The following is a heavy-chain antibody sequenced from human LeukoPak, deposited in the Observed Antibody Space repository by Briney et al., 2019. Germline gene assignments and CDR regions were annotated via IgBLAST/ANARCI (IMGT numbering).Heavy chain of an antibody. D-gene: IGHD3-10*01. CDR2: ISYDGSNK. CDR3: AKDAFGSGSYTFDY. V-gene: IGHV3-30*18. J-gene: IGHJ4*02. Sequence: GGSLRLSCAASGFTFSSYGMHWVRQAPGKGLEWVAVISYDGSNKYYADSVKGRFTISRDNSKITLYLQMNSLRAEDTAVYYCAKDAFGSGSYTFDYWGQGTLVTVSS. CDR1: GFTFSSYG.